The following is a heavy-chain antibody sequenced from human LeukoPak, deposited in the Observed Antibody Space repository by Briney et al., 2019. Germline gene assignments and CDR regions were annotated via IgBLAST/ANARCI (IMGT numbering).Heavy chain of an antibody. CDR2: IIPIFGTA. V-gene: IGHV1-69*05. Sequence: GASVKVSCKASGGTFSGYAISWVRQAPGQGLEWMGGIIPIFGTANYAQKFQGRVTITTDESTSTAYMELSSLRSEDTAVYYCASRSGYSGYDWGGFFDYWGQGTLVTVSS. J-gene: IGHJ4*02. D-gene: IGHD5-12*01. CDR1: GGTFSGYA. CDR3: ASRSGYSGYDWGGFFDY.